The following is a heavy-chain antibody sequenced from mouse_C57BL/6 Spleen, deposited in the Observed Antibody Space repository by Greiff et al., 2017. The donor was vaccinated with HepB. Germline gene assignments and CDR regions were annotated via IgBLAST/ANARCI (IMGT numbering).Heavy chain of an antibody. D-gene: IGHD1-1*01. CDR1: GYTFTSYG. CDR2: IYPRSGNT. Sequence: VKLQESGAELARPGASVKLSCKASGYTFTSYGISWVKQRTGQGLEWIGEIYPRSGNTYYNEKFKGKATLTADKSSSTAYMELRSLTSEDSAVYFCARATHYYGSSWYFDVWGTGTTVTVSS. V-gene: IGHV1-81*01. J-gene: IGHJ1*03. CDR3: ARATHYYGSSWYFDV.